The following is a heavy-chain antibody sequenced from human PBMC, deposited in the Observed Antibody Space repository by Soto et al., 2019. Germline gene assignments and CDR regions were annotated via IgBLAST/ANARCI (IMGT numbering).Heavy chain of an antibody. J-gene: IGHJ5*02. D-gene: IGHD3-3*01. V-gene: IGHV3-73*01. CDR1: GFTFSGSA. CDR3: TRSTIFGVVIWFDP. CDR2: IRSKANSYAT. Sequence: GGSLRLSCAASGFTFSGSAMHWVRQASGKGLEWVGRIRSKANSYATAYAASVKGRFTISRDDSKNTAYLQMNSLKTEDTAVYYCTRSTIFGVVIWFDPWGQGTLVTVSS.